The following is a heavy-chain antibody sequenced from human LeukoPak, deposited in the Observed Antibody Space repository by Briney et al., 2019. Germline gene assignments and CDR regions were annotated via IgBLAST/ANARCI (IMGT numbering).Heavy chain of an antibody. J-gene: IGHJ3*02. CDR1: GDSSRTNA. D-gene: IGHD1-1*01. CDR2: ISAGSGNT. V-gene: IGHV1-3*01. CDR3: ARERDDDPFDI. Sequence: ASVKVSCKASGDSSRTNAIVWLRQAPGQRPEWMGWISAGSGNTKYSQKFQDRVTLTRDTAASTVYMDLSSLRPEDAAVYFCARERDDDPFDIWGQGTQVIVSS.